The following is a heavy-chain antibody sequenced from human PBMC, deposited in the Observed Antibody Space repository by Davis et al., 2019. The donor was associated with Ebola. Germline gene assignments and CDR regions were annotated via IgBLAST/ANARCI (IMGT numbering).Heavy chain of an antibody. CDR1: GLTFSSSI. V-gene: IGHV1-58*01. Sequence: SVKVSCKASGLTFSSSIVQWVRHARGQRPEWIGWIVVGSGNTDYAEKFQERVTISRDMSTRTVYMDLSSLRSEDTAIYYCARDGSGWHPLYFDYWGQGTVVTVSS. D-gene: IGHD6-19*01. CDR3: ARDGSGWHPLYFDY. CDR2: IVVGSGNT. J-gene: IGHJ4*02.